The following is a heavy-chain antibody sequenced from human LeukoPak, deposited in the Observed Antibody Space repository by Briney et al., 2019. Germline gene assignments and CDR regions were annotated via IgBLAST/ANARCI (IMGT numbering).Heavy chain of an antibody. CDR3: AKVPRYYYGSGSYQFDY. J-gene: IGHJ4*02. Sequence: GGSLRLSCAASRFTFSSYAMSWVRQAPGKGLEWVSAISGSGGSTYYADSVKGRFTISRDNSKNTLYLQMNSLRAEDTAVYYCAKVPRYYYGSGSYQFDYWGQGTLVAVSS. CDR1: RFTFSSYA. D-gene: IGHD3-10*01. V-gene: IGHV3-23*01. CDR2: ISGSGGST.